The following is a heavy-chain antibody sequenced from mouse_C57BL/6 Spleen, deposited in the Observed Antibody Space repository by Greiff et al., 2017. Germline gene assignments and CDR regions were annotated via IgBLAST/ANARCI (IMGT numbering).Heavy chain of an antibody. D-gene: IGHD1-1*01. CDR3: APNPSYYYGRLDY. CDR2: IDPEDGET. Sequence: EVKVEESGAELVKPGASVKLSCTASGFNIKDYYMHWVKQRTEQGLEWIGRIDPEDGETKYAPKFQGKATITADTSSNTAYLQLSSLTSEDTAVYYCAPNPSYYYGRLDYWGQGTTLTVSS. V-gene: IGHV14-2*01. J-gene: IGHJ2*01. CDR1: GFNIKDYY.